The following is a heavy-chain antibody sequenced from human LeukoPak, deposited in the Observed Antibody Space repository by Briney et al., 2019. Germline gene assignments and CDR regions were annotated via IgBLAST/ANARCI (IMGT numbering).Heavy chain of an antibody. CDR1: GGSISSSSYY. Sequence: SETLSLTCTVSGGSISSSSYYWGWIRQPPGKGLEWIGSIYYSGSTYYNPSLKSRVTISVDTSKNQFSLKLSSVTAADTAVYYCARDDSRDYYDSSGYSQKAYYFDYWGQGTLVTVSS. D-gene: IGHD3-22*01. CDR2: IYYSGST. J-gene: IGHJ4*02. V-gene: IGHV4-39*07. CDR3: ARDDSRDYYDSSGYSQKAYYFDY.